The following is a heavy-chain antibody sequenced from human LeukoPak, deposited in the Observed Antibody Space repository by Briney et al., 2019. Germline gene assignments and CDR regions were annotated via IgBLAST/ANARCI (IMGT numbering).Heavy chain of an antibody. J-gene: IGHJ4*02. CDR1: GGSVSSGSYY. CDR2: IYYSGST. D-gene: IGHD1-1*01. V-gene: IGHV4-61*01. CDR3: ARGRPTGKYDY. Sequence: SETLSLTCTVSGGSVSSGSYYWSWIRQPPGKGLEWIGYIYYSGSTNYNPSLKSRVTISVDTSKNQFSLKLSSVTAADTAVYYCARGRPTGKYDYWGQGTLVTVSS.